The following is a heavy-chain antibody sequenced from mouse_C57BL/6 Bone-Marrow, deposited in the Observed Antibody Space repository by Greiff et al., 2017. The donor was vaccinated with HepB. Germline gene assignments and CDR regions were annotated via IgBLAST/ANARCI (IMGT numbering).Heavy chain of an antibody. CDR1: GFSLTSYG. V-gene: IGHV2-5*01. CDR2: IWRGGST. J-gene: IGHJ3*01. CDR3: AGLYDGNSWFAY. Sequence: VQVVESGPGLVQPSQSLSITCTVSGFSLTSYGVHWVRQSPGKGLEWLGVIWRGGSTDYNAAFMSRLSITKDNSKSQVFLKMNSLKADDTAIYNSAGLYDGNSWFAYWGQVTLVTVSA. D-gene: IGHD2-1*01.